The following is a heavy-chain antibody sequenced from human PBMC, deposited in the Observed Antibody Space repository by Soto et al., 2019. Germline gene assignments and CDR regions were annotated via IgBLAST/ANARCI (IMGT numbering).Heavy chain of an antibody. CDR2: IIPIFGTA. CDR3: ARLGSIAAAGGVSDD. CDR1: GRTFSSYA. Sequence: GXSVKVSYKASGRTFSSYAIRLVRQAPGQGLECMGGIIPIFGTANYSQKLQGRVTITADESTSTAYMELSSLRSEDTAVYYCARLGSIAAAGGVSDDWGQGTLVTVSS. D-gene: IGHD6-13*01. V-gene: IGHV1-69*13. J-gene: IGHJ4*02.